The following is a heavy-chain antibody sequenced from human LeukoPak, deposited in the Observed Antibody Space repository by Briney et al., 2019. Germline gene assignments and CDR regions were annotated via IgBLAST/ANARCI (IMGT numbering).Heavy chain of an antibody. Sequence: PSETLSLTCAVYGGSFSGYYWSWIRQPLGKGLEWIGEINHSGSTNYNPSLKSRVTISVDTSKNQFSLMLSSVTAADTAVYYCARGRRVSSSRHRPSIRDGPDPRDFDYWGQGTLVTVTS. D-gene: IGHD6-13*01. CDR1: GGSFSGYY. J-gene: IGHJ4*02. CDR3: ARGRRVSSSRHRPSIRDGPDPRDFDY. CDR2: INHSGST. V-gene: IGHV4-34*01.